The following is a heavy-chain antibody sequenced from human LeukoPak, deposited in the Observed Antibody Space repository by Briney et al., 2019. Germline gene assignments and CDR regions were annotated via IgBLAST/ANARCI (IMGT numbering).Heavy chain of an antibody. CDR2: TYYRSKWYN. D-gene: IGHD1-1*01. V-gene: IGHV6-1*01. J-gene: IGHJ6*03. Sequence: SQTLSLTCAISGDSVSSNSAAWNWIRQSPSRGLEWLGRTYYRSKWYNDYAVSVKSRITINPDTSKNQFSLQLNSVTPEDTAVYYCAREKEQLERPPNYYYYMDVWGKGTTVTVSS. CDR3: AREKEQLERPPNYYYYMDV. CDR1: GDSVSSNSAA.